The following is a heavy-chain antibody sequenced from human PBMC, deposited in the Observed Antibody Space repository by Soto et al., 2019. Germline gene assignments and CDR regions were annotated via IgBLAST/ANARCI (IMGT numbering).Heavy chain of an antibody. CDR2: INHSGST. CDR1: GGSFSGYY. J-gene: IGHJ4*02. V-gene: IGHV4-34*01. D-gene: IGHD3-16*01. CDR3: ALGIWGYY. Sequence: QVQLQQWGAGLLKPSETLSLTCAVYGGSFSGYYWSWNRQPPGKGLEWIGEINHSGSTNYNPSLKSRVTISVDTSKNQFSLKLSSVTAADTAVYYCALGIWGYYWGQGTLVTVSS.